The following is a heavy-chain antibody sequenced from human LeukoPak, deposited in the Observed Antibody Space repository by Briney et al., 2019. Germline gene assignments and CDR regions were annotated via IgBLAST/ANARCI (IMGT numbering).Heavy chain of an antibody. V-gene: IGHV4-59*01. J-gene: IGHJ4*02. D-gene: IGHD5-12*01. CDR2: ISYSGST. CDR1: GGSINSYY. CDR3: ARGGAIAATIYSY. Sequence: SETLSLTCTVSGGSINSYYWSWIRQPPGKGLEWIGYISYSGSTNYNPSLKSRLNISVDTSKNQFSLNLSSVTAADTAVYYWARGGAIAATIYSYWGQGTLVTVSS.